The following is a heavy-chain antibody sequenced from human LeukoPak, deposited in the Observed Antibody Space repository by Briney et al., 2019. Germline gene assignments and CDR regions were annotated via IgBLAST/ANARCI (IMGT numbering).Heavy chain of an antibody. CDR2: IRCKAYGWRK. CDR3: TRELITIFGVVIIHEYY. V-gene: IGHV3-49*04. J-gene: IGHJ4*02. D-gene: IGHD3-3*01. CDR1: GFTLCDYA. Sequence: GGSLRHSCTASGFTLCDYAMSWVGPAPGKGLEWVGFIRCKAYGWRKKYSASVNGRFTTLRDDSKSIAYLQMNSLKTEDTAVYYCTRELITIFGVVIIHEYYWGQGTLVTVSS.